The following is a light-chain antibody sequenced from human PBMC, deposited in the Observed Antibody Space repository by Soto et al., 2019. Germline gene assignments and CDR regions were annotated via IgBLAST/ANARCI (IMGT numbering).Light chain of an antibody. CDR2: DAS. CDR1: QSISSW. V-gene: IGKV1-5*01. Sequence: DIQMTQSPSTLSASVGDRVTITCRASQSISSWLAWYQQKPGKAPKLLIYDASSLESGVPSRFSGSGSGTEFTLTISSLQRDDFATYYCQQYKSYSTFGQGPKLEIK. J-gene: IGKJ2*01. CDR3: QQYKSYST.